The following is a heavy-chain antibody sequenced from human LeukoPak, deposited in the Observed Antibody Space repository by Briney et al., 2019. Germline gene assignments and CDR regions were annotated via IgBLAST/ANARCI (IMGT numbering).Heavy chain of an antibody. D-gene: IGHD3-3*01. CDR3: ARGDYDFWSGYYPGGRGFDY. Sequence: SETLSLTCAVSGGSISSSRYYWGWIRQPPGKGLEWLGSIYYSGSTYYNPSLKSRVTISVDTSKNQFSLKLSSVTAADTAVYYCARGDYDFWSGYYPGGRGFDYWGQGTLVTVSS. CDR1: GGSISSSRYY. J-gene: IGHJ4*02. V-gene: IGHV4-39*07. CDR2: IYYSGST.